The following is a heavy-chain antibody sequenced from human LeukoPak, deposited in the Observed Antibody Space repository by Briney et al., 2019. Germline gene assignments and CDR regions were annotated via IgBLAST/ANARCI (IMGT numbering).Heavy chain of an antibody. J-gene: IGHJ4*02. CDR1: GFTFSSIA. D-gene: IGHD3-22*01. CDR3: ARARNDYDSNGFSVLDY. CDR2: ISGSGGGT. V-gene: IGHV3-23*01. Sequence: GGSLRLSCAASGFTFSSIAMSWVRQAPDKGLEWVSTISGSGGGTYYADSVKGRFTISRDNSKNTLYLQMNSLRAEDTALYYCARARNDYDSNGFSVLDYWGQGTLVTVSS.